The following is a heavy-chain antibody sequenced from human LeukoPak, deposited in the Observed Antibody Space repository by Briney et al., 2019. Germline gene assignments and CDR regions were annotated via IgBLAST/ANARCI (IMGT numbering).Heavy chain of an antibody. V-gene: IGHV4-34*01. CDR1: GFTFSSYA. J-gene: IGHJ2*01. CDR2: INHSGST. D-gene: IGHD6-19*01. Sequence: GSLRLSCAASGFTFSSYAMTWVRQPPGKGLEWIGEINHSGSTNYNPSLKSRVTISVDTSKNQFSLKLSSVTAADTAVYYCARALIVSIAVAGKARGYFDLWGRGTLVTVSS. CDR3: ARALIVSIAVAGKARGYFDL.